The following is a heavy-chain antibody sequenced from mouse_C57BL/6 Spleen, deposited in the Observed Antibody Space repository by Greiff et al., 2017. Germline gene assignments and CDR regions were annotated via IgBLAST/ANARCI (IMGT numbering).Heavy chain of an antibody. D-gene: IGHD1-1*01. Sequence: ESGPGLVKPSQSLSLTCSVTGYSIPSGYYWNWIRQFPGNKLEWMGYISYDGSNNYNPSLKNRISITRDTSKNQFLLKLNSVTTEDTATYYCAREASFTTVVATDYAMDYWGQGTSVTVSS. CDR2: ISYDGSN. V-gene: IGHV3-6*01. CDR3: AREASFTTVVATDYAMDY. CDR1: GYSIPSGYY. J-gene: IGHJ4*01.